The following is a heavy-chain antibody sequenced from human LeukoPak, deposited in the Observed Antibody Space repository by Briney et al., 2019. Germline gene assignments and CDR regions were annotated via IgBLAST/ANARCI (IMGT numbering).Heavy chain of an antibody. CDR2: IYYSGST. J-gene: IGHJ3*02. D-gene: IGHD3-22*01. CDR3: ASYGSSGYKGAFDI. V-gene: IGHV4-39*01. Sequence: SDTLSLTRTVSGGSLSSSSYYWGWIPQPPAKGLGWIGSIYYSGSTYYNPSLKSPVTISVDTTKDQFSLKLSSVTAADTAVYYCASYGSSGYKGAFDIWGQGTMVTVSS. CDR1: GGSLSSSSYY.